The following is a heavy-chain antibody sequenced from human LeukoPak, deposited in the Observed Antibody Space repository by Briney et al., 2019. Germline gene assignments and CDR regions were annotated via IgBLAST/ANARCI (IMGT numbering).Heavy chain of an antibody. CDR3: ASVYGDYPSGYFDL. J-gene: IGHJ2*01. CDR1: GGSISSSSYY. CDR2: IYYSGST. V-gene: IGHV4-39*07. D-gene: IGHD4-17*01. Sequence: SETLSLTCTVSGGSISSSSYYWGWIRQPPGKGLEWIGSIYYSGSTYYNPSLKSRVTISVDTSKNQFSLKLSSVTAADTAVYYCASVYGDYPSGYFDLWGRGTLVTVSS.